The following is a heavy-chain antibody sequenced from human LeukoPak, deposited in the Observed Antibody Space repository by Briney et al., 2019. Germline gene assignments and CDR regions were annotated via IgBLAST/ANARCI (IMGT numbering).Heavy chain of an antibody. CDR3: ARMDIVVVPADPYNWFDP. D-gene: IGHD2-2*03. CDR2: IYYSGST. V-gene: IGHV4-39*01. CDR1: GGSILSTSFS. Sequence: SETLPLTCTVSGGSILSTSFSWGWIRQPPGKGLEWIGSIYYSGSTYYNPSLKSRVTISVDTSKNQFSLKLSSVTAADTAVYYCARMDIVVVPADPYNWFDPWGQGTLVTVSS. J-gene: IGHJ5*02.